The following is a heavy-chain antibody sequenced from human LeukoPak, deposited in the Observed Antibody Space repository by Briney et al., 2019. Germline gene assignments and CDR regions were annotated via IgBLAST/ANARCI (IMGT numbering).Heavy chain of an antibody. CDR1: GGSISSYY. CDR2: IYTSGST. Sequence: SETLSLTCTVSGGSISSYYWSWIRQPAGKGLEWIGRIYTSGSTNYHPSLKSRVTMSVDTSKNQFSLKLSSVTAADTAVYYCARDVYYYGSGSRAFDIWGQGTMVTVAS. D-gene: IGHD3-10*01. J-gene: IGHJ3*02. CDR3: ARDVYYYGSGSRAFDI. V-gene: IGHV4-4*07.